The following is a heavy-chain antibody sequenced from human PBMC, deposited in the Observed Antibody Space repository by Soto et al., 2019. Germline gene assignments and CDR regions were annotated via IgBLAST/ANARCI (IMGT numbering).Heavy chain of an antibody. CDR2: FISFLGIP. D-gene: IGHD6-6*01. V-gene: IGHV1-69*02. Sequence: ASVKVSCKASGGTFSSYNICWVRQAPGQGLEWMGRFISFLGIPNYAQTFQGRVTLTADKSSSTAYMELSSLRPDDTALYYCARQRPSIATLDAFDIWGQGTMVTVSS. CDR1: GGTFSSYN. CDR3: ARQRPSIATLDAFDI. J-gene: IGHJ3*02.